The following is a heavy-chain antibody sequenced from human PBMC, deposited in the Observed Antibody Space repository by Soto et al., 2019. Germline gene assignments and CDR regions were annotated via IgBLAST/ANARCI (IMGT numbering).Heavy chain of an antibody. CDR3: ANLPAMVLPGAFDI. CDR2: ISGSGGST. J-gene: IGHJ3*02. V-gene: IGHV3-23*01. D-gene: IGHD5-18*01. Sequence: PGGSLRLCCAASGFTFRSYAMSWVRQAPGKGLEWVSAISGSGGSTYYADSVKGRFTISRDNSKNTLYLQMNSLRAEDTAVYYCANLPAMVLPGAFDIWGQGTMVTVSS. CDR1: GFTFRSYA.